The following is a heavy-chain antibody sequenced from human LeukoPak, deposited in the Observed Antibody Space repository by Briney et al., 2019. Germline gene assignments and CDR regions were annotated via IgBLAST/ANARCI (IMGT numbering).Heavy chain of an antibody. J-gene: IGHJ4*02. CDR2: IGIDSGNT. CDR3: ARDHKYAFDD. V-gene: IGHV3-48*01. CDR1: GFTFSDYS. D-gene: IGHD2-2*01. Sequence: GGSLRLSCAASGFTFSDYSMNWVRQAPGKGLEWISYIGIDSGNTNYADSVKGRFTISGDKAKNSLYLQMNSLRVEDTAVYYCARDHKYAFDDWGQGTLVTVSS.